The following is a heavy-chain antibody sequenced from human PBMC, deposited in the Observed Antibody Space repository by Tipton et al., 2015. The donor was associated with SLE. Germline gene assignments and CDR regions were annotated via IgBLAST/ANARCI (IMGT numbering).Heavy chain of an antibody. CDR3: AKGGRITVLGAISHNWFDP. CDR1: GFTFSSYA. Sequence: SLRLSCAASGFTFSSYAMTWVRQAPGKGLEWVSIIYSGGSSTYYAESVKGRFTISRDNSKNILFLQMNSLRAEDTATYYRAKGGRITVLGAISHNWFDPWGLGTLVTVSS. J-gene: IGHJ5*02. V-gene: IGHV3-23*03. CDR2: IYSGGSST. D-gene: IGHD3-3*01.